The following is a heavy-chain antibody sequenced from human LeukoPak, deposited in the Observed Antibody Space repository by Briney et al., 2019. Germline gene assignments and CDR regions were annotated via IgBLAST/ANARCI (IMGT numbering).Heavy chain of an antibody. Sequence: GGSLRLSCAASGFTFDDYAMHWVRQAPGKGLEWVSGISWNSGSIGYADSVKGRFTISRDNAKNSLYLQMNSLRAEDTAVYHCAKRPSAVAPYYYYGMDVWGQGTTVTVSS. CDR3: AKRPSAVAPYYYYGMDV. CDR2: ISWNSGSI. D-gene: IGHD6-19*01. CDR1: GFTFDDYA. V-gene: IGHV3-9*01. J-gene: IGHJ6*02.